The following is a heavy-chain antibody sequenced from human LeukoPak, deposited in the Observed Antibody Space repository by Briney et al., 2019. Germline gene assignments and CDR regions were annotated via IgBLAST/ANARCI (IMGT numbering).Heavy chain of an antibody. CDR1: GFIFSSYA. CDR3: ARGSGGASYYFDY. D-gene: IGHD1-26*01. Sequence: GGSLRLSCAASGFIFSSYAMHWVRQAPGKGLEYVSAISSNGDSTYYANSVKGRFTISRDNSKNTLYLQMGSLRAEDMAVYYCARGSGGASYYFDYWGQGTLVTVSS. V-gene: IGHV3-64*01. CDR2: ISSNGDST. J-gene: IGHJ4*02.